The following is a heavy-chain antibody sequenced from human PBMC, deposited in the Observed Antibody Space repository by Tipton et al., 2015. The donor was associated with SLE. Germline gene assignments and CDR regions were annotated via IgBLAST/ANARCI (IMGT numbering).Heavy chain of an antibody. J-gene: IGHJ3*02. CDR2: IYYSGSA. CDR3: ARGVITITDSDAFDI. V-gene: IGHV4-31*03. D-gene: IGHD2-21*01. CDR1: GGSLSSNNFF. Sequence: TLSLTCTVSGGSLSSNNFFCSWLRQHPGKGLEWIGYIYYSGSAFYNPSLKSRVTMSVDTSKNQFFMRLSSATAADTAVYYCARGVITITDSDAFDIWGQGTMVTVSS.